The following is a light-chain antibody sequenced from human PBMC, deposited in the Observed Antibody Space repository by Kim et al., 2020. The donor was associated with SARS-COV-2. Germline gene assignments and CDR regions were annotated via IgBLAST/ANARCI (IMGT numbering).Light chain of an antibody. CDR3: QAWDSSTAGV. CDR2: QDT. V-gene: IGLV3-1*01. J-gene: IGLJ1*01. CDR1: RLGDKY. Sequence: SYELTQPTSVSVSPGQTASITCSGDRLGDKYVCWYQQKSGQSPVLVMYQDTKRPSGIPERFSGSNSGNTATLTISETQAMDEAVYYCQAWDSSTAGVFGTGTKVTVL.